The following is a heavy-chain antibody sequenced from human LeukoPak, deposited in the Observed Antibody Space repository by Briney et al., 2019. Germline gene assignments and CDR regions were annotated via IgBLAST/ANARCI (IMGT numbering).Heavy chain of an antibody. CDR1: GFTFSNYG. Sequence: GGSLRLSCAASGFTFSNYGIHWVRQAPGKGLEWVAFIRYDGSNKYYADSVKGRFTISRDNSKNTLYLKMNSLRAEDTAVYYCACRGASGAYYYYYMDVWGKGTTVTVSS. D-gene: IGHD3-3*01. CDR3: ACRGASGAYYYYYMDV. J-gene: IGHJ6*03. V-gene: IGHV3-30*02. CDR2: IRYDGSNK.